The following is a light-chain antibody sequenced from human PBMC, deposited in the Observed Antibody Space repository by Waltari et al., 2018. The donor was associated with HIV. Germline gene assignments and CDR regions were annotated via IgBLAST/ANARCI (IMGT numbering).Light chain of an antibody. CDR2: RNN. CDR1: SSNIGSNI. J-gene: IGLJ3*02. Sequence: QSVLTQPPSASGTPGQRVTISCSGSSSNIGSNIVTWYQQHPGPAPKILIYRNNQRPSGVPDRFSGSKSGTSASLAISGLQSEDDADYYCAAWDDSLNGAVFGGGTKLTVL. CDR3: AAWDDSLNGAV. V-gene: IGLV1-44*01.